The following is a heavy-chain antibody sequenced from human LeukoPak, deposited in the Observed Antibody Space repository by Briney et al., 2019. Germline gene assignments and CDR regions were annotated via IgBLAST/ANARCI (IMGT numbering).Heavy chain of an antibody. Sequence: GGSLRLSCAAYGFTFSSYSMNWVRQAPGKGLEWISYISSSKSTIYADSVEGRFTISRDNAKNSVYLQMNSLRAEDTAVYYCANGLQLDSWGQGTLVTVSS. J-gene: IGHJ4*02. CDR2: ISSSKSTI. CDR3: ANGLQLDS. CDR1: GFTFSSYS. V-gene: IGHV3-48*01. D-gene: IGHD4-11*01.